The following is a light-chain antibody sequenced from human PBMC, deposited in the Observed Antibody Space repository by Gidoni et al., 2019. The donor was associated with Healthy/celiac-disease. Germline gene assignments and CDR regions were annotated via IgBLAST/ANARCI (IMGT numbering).Light chain of an antibody. J-gene: IGKJ1*01. Sequence: DIQMTQSPSTLSASLGDRVTITCRASQSISSWLAWDQQKPGKAPKLLIYDASSWESGVPSRFSGSGSGTEFTLTISSLQPDDFATYYCQQYNSYSLVTFXQXTKVEIK. CDR1: QSISSW. V-gene: IGKV1-5*01. CDR3: QQYNSYSLVT. CDR2: DAS.